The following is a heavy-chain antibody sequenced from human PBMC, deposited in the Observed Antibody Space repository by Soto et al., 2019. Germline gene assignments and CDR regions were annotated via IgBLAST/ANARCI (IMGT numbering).Heavy chain of an antibody. CDR3: ARVARGYGQYYFDY. CDR1: GFTFSDYN. CDR2: ISSSSII. V-gene: IGHV3-48*02. J-gene: IGHJ4*02. Sequence: EVQLVESGGGLVQPGGSLRLSCAASGFTFSDYNMNWVRQSPGQRLEWISYISSSSIIYYADSVKGRFTISRDNAENSVYLQMDSLRDEDTAVYYCARVARGYGQYYFDYWGQGTLVTVS. D-gene: IGHD5-18*01.